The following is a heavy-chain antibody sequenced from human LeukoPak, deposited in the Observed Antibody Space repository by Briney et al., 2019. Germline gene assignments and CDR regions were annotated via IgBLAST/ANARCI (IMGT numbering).Heavy chain of an antibody. CDR2: ISPSGGIT. V-gene: IGHV3-23*01. CDR3: VRDRYYVPDY. D-gene: IGHD3-16*01. J-gene: IGHJ4*02. CDR1: GFTFSSHG. Sequence: GGSLRLSRGASGFTFSSHGMNWVRQAPGKGLEWVSGISPSGGITYYTDSVKGRFTISRDNSKNTLYLQMNSLRAEDTAVYYCVRDRYYVPDYWGQGTLVTVSS.